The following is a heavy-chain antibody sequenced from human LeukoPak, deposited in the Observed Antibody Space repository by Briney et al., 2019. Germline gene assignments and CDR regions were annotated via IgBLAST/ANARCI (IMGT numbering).Heavy chain of an antibody. Sequence: TSQTLSLTCTVSGGSISSGGCYWSWVRQHSGRGLEWIGYIYYSGNTHYNPSLKSRVTISVDTSKNQFSLKLSSVTAADTAVYYCARGRGSSSFYYYYGMDVWGQGTTVTVSS. J-gene: IGHJ6*02. CDR2: IYYSGNT. V-gene: IGHV4-31*03. D-gene: IGHD6-6*01. CDR1: GGSISSGGCY. CDR3: ARGRGSSSFYYYYGMDV.